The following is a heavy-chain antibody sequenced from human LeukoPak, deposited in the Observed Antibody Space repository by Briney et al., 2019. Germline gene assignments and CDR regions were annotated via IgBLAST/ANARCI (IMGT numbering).Heavy chain of an antibody. D-gene: IGHD6-6*01. CDR1: GFTFSTYT. Sequence: GGSLRLPCAASGFTFSTYTMHWDRQAPGKGLEWVSSIGISNSYIYYADSVKGRFTISRDNSKNSLYLQMNSLRAEDTAVYYCARSGSEQLVRNWFDPWGQGTLVTVSS. J-gene: IGHJ5*02. CDR3: ARSGSEQLVRNWFDP. CDR2: IGISNSYI. V-gene: IGHV3-21*01.